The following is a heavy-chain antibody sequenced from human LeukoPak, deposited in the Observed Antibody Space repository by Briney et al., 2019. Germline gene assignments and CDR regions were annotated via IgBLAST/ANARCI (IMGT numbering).Heavy chain of an antibody. Sequence: GGSLRLSCAASGFTSSSYSMNWVRQAPGKGLEWVSSISSSSSYIYYADSVKGRFTISRDNAKNSLYLQMNSLRAEDTAVYYCAREDEGASYYFDYWGQGTLVTVSS. CDR1: GFTSSSYS. CDR3: AREDEGASYYFDY. D-gene: IGHD1-26*01. CDR2: ISSSSSYI. J-gene: IGHJ4*02. V-gene: IGHV3-21*01.